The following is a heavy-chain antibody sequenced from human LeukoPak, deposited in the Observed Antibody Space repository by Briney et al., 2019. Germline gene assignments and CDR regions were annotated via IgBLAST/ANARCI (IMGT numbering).Heavy chain of an antibody. CDR3: ARQAVIIPTGVEGPWFDP. CDR2: IHTSGNT. D-gene: IGHD1-14*01. CDR1: GGSISSYY. J-gene: IGHJ5*02. Sequence: SETLSLTCTVSGGSISSYYWSWIRQPAGKGLEWLGRIHTSGNTNGNPSPKSRVTLSVDMSKNQFSLKLSSVTAGDTAVYYCARQAVIIPTGVEGPWFDPWGQGTLVAVSS. V-gene: IGHV4-4*07.